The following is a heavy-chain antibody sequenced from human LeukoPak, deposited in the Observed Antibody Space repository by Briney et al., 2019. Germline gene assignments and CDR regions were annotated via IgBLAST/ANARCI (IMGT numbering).Heavy chain of an antibody. J-gene: IGHJ4*02. Sequence: ASVKVSCKTSGYTFTAYYIHWVRQAPGQGLEWMGWIKPNSGGTDYAQKFQGRVTMSTDASISTAYMELSRLRTDDTAVYYCARGLLRAASDFWGQGTLVTVSS. V-gene: IGHV1-2*02. CDR2: IKPNSGGT. D-gene: IGHD2-15*01. CDR3: ARGLLRAASDF. CDR1: GYTFTAYY.